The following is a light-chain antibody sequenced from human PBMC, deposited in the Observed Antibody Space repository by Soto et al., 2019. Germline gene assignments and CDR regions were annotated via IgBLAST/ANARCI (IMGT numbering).Light chain of an antibody. Sequence: EIVLTQSPATLSLSPGERATLSCRASQSVTSGYLTWYQHKPGQAPRLLIYDASSRAPGIPARFSGSGSGTDFTLTISTLEPEDFAVYYCQHRSNWLTFRGGTKVEIK. J-gene: IGKJ4*01. CDR2: DAS. V-gene: IGKV3-11*01. CDR3: QHRSNWLT. CDR1: QSVTSGY.